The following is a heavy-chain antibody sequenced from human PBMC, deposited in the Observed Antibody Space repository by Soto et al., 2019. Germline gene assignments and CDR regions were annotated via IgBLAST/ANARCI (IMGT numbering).Heavy chain of an antibody. CDR2: INHRGST. CDR3: ARGDILTGYET. CDR1: GGSFSGYY. Sequence: QVQLQQWGAGLLKPSETLSLTCAVYGGSFSGYYWSWIRQPPGKGLEWIGEINHRGSTNYNPSLKSRVTISGDTSKNQFSLRLSSVTAADTAVYYCARGDILTGYETWGQGALVTVSS. J-gene: IGHJ5*02. V-gene: IGHV4-34*01. D-gene: IGHD3-9*01.